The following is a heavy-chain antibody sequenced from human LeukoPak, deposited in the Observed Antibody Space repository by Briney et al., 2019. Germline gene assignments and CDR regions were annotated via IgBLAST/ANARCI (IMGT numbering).Heavy chain of an antibody. Sequence: GGSLRLSCAASGFTFDDYGMSWVRQVPGKGLEWVSGINRNGGSTGYADSVKGRFTISRDTSKNTLYLQMNSLRAEDTALYFCAKKAQYDGHYPLDYWGQGTLVTVSA. CDR2: INRNGGST. CDR3: AKKAQYDGHYPLDY. D-gene: IGHD4/OR15-4a*01. J-gene: IGHJ4*02. CDR1: GFTFDDYG. V-gene: IGHV3-20*04.